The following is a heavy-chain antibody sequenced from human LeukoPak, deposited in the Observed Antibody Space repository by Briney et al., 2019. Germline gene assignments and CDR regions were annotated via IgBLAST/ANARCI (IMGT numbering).Heavy chain of an antibody. CDR3: AKDLSYCSGGTCYTSRYYGMDV. V-gene: IGHV3-23*01. J-gene: IGHJ6*02. CDR2: ISGSASST. Sequence: GGSLRLSCAASGFTFNSYGMSWVRQAPGKGLEWVSAISGSASSTYYADSVKGRFTISRDNSNNTLYLQMNSLRAEDTAVYYCAKDLSYCSGGTCYTSRYYGMDVWGQGTTVTVSS. D-gene: IGHD2-15*01. CDR1: GFTFNSYG.